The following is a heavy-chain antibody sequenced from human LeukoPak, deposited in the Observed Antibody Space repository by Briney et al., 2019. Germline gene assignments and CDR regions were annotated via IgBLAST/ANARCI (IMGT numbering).Heavy chain of an antibody. J-gene: IGHJ5*02. Sequence: SSETLSLTCTVSGGSINNYYWTWIRQPPGKGLEWIRQPPGKGLEWIGYIYYSGNTIYNPSLKSRVTISVDTSTNQFSLKLSSVTAADTAVYYCARGPSRWFDPWGQGTLVTVSS. V-gene: IGHV4-59*01. CDR1: GGSINNYY. CDR3: ARGPSRWFDP. CDR2: IYYSGNT.